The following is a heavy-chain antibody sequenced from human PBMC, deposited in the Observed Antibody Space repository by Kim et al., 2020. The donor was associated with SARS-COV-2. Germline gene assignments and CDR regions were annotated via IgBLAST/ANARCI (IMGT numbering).Heavy chain of an antibody. Sequence: ASVKVSCKASGYTFTSYAMHWVRQAPGQRLEWMGWINAGNGNTKYLQKLRGRVTITRDTSASTAYMELSSLRSEDTAVYYCARTGKGLWFGELPFDYWGQGTLVTVSS. D-gene: IGHD3-10*01. CDR3: ARTGKGLWFGELPFDY. CDR2: INAGNGNT. CDR1: GYTFTSYA. J-gene: IGHJ4*02. V-gene: IGHV1-3*01.